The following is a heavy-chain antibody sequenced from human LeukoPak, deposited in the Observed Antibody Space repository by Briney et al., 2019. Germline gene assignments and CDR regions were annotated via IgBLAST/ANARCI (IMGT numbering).Heavy chain of an antibody. CDR1: GFTFSSYS. D-gene: IGHD6-13*01. CDR2: ISSSSSYI. Sequence: GGSLRLSCAASGFTFSSYSMNWVRQAPGKGLEWVSSISSSSSYIYYADSVKGRFTISRDNAKNPLYLQMNSLRAEDTAVYYCARVRAALRAFDIWGQGTMVTVSS. J-gene: IGHJ3*02. CDR3: ARVRAALRAFDI. V-gene: IGHV3-21*01.